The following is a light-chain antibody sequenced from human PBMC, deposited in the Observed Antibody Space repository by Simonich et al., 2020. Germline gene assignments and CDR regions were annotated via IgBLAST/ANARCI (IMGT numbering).Light chain of an antibody. CDR3: QQYNSYPYT. CDR2: KAS. CDR1: QSVLYSSNNKNY. J-gene: IGKJ2*01. Sequence: DIVMTQSPDSLAVSLGERATINCKSSQSVLYSSNNKNYLAWYQQKPGQPPKLLIYKASSLGSGVPSRFSGSGSGTEFTLTISSLQPDDFATYYCQQYNSYPYTFGQGTKLEIK. V-gene: IGKV4-1*01.